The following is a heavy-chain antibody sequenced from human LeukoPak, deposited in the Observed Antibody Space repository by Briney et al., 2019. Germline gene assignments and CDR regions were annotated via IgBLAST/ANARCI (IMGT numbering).Heavy chain of an antibody. D-gene: IGHD3-22*01. J-gene: IGHJ4*02. V-gene: IGHV5-51*01. CDR3: ARSRDSSGYYYLI. CDR1: GYSFTSYW. Sequence: GESLKISCKGSGYSFTSYWIGWVRQMPGKGLEWMGITYPDDSDTKYSPSFQGQVTISADKSISTAYLQWSSLKAADTAMHYCARSRDSSGYYYLIWGQGTLVTVSS. CDR2: TYPDDSDT.